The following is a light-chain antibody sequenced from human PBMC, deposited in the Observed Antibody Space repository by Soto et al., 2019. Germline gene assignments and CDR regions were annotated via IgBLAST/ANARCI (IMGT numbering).Light chain of an antibody. CDR2: DAS. J-gene: IGKJ2*01. CDR3: QQYGSSPHT. V-gene: IGKV3-20*01. Sequence: EIVLTQSPATLSLSPGERATLSCRASQSVSSYLAWYQQKPGQAPRLLIYDASNRATGIPARFSGSGSGTDFSLTISRLEPEDFALYYCQQYGSSPHTFGQGTKLEIK. CDR1: QSVSSY.